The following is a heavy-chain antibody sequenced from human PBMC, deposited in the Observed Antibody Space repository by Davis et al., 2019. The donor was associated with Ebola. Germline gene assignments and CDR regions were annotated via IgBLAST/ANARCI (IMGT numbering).Heavy chain of an antibody. CDR3: ARFLVGKYFYYYGMDV. D-gene: IGHD1-1*01. J-gene: IGHJ6*02. Sequence: YVDSVKGRFTISRDNAKNSLYLQMNSLRAEDTAVYYCARFLVGKYFYYYGMDVWGQGTTVTVSS. V-gene: IGHV3-7*04.